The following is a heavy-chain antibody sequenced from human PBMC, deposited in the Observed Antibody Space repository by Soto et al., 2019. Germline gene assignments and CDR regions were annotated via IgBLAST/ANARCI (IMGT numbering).Heavy chain of an antibody. V-gene: IGHV4-30-4*01. Sequence: SETLSLTCTVSGGSISSGDYYWSWIRQPPGKGLEWIGYIYYSGSTYYNPSLNSRVTISVDTSKNQFSLKLSSVTAADTAVYYCARDLFESGSYDYWGQGTLVTVSS. CDR1: GGSISSGDYY. J-gene: IGHJ4*02. CDR2: IYYSGST. D-gene: IGHD1-26*01. CDR3: ARDLFESGSYDY.